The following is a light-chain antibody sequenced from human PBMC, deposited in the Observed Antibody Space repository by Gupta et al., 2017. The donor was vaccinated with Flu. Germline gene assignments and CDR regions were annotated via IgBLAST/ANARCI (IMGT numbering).Light chain of an antibody. Sequence: VLTQSPATLSLSPGETATLSCRASQYVSTYLAWYQHKPGQAPRLLILDTSNRATGIPARFSGGGSGTDFTLTINDLQPEDVAVYYCQQRVNLPPTFGGGTKVEI. J-gene: IGKJ4*01. CDR1: QYVSTY. CDR2: DTS. V-gene: IGKV3-11*01. CDR3: QQRVNLPPT.